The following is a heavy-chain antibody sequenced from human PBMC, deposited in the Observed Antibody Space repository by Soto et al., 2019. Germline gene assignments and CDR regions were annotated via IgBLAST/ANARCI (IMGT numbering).Heavy chain of an antibody. CDR1: GGSISSGDYY. Sequence: SETLSLSCTVFGGSISSGDYYWSWIRXPPGKGLEWIGYIYYSGSTNYNPSLKRRVTISVDTSKNQFSWTLTSVTAADTAVYYCARKSERGVIRIIWFDPWGQGTLVTVSS. V-gene: IGHV4-30-4*01. CDR2: IYYSGST. D-gene: IGHD3-10*01. CDR3: ARKSERGVIRIIWFDP. J-gene: IGHJ5*02.